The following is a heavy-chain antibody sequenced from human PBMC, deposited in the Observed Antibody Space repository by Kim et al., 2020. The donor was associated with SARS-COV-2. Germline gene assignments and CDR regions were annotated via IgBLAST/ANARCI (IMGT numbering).Heavy chain of an antibody. J-gene: IGHJ6*03. CDR2: ISAYNGNT. V-gene: IGHV1-18*01. Sequence: ASVKVSCKASGYTFTSYGISWVRQAPGQGLEWMGWISAYNGNTNYAQKLQGRVTMTTDTSTSTAYMELRSLRSDDTAVYYCARVYSNYVYYYYYYMDVWGKGTTVTVSS. D-gene: IGHD4-4*01. CDR1: GYTFTSYG. CDR3: ARVYSNYVYYYYYYMDV.